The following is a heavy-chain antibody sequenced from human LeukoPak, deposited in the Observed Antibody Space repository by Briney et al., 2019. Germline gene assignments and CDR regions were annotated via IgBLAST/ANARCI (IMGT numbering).Heavy chain of an antibody. CDR1: GYSFTTYW. Sequence: GESLKISCKGSGYSFTTYWIGWVRQLPGKGLEWMGIIYPGDSDTRYSPSFQGQVTISADKSISTAYVQWSSLKASDTAMYYCARLYDILTSNSFDPWGQGTLVTVSS. J-gene: IGHJ5*02. V-gene: IGHV5-51*01. CDR3: ARLYDILTSNSFDP. CDR2: IYPGDSDT. D-gene: IGHD3-9*01.